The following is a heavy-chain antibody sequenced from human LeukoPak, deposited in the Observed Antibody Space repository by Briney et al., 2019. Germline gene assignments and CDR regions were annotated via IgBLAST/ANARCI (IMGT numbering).Heavy chain of an antibody. CDR3: ATGGRYYYDQ. V-gene: IGHV3-33*01. Sequence: GGSLRLSCAASGFNFRSQGMHWVRQAPGKGLEWVAVAYDDASNQYYADSVKGRFTVSKDNSKNTLYVQMNSLRAEDTAVYYCATGGRYYYDQWGQGTLVTVSS. CDR2: AYDDASNQ. J-gene: IGHJ4*02. CDR1: GFNFRSQG. D-gene: IGHD3-22*01.